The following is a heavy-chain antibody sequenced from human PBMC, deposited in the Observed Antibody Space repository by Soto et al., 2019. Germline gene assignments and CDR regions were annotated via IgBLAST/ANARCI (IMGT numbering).Heavy chain of an antibody. Sequence: EVELVESGGGLVKPGGSLTLSCAASGFSFKNAWMNWVRQAPGKGLEWVGRIKNKNDGGTTYYAAFVKGRFTISRDASENTLYLHMNGLKTEDTGVYCCTGLWFGEIYNYWGQGSLVTVSS. CDR2: IKNKNDGGTT. CDR3: TGLWFGEIYNY. D-gene: IGHD3-10*01. CDR1: GFSFKNAW. J-gene: IGHJ4*01. V-gene: IGHV3-15*07.